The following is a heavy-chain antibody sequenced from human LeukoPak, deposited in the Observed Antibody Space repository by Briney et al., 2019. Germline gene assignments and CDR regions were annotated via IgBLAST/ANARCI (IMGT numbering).Heavy chain of an antibody. J-gene: IGHJ6*03. V-gene: IGHV3-23*01. Sequence: GGSLRLSCAASGFTFSSYAMSWVRQAPGKGLEWVSAISGSGGSTYYADSVKGRFTISRDDSKNTLYMQMNSLRADDTAVYDCAKDGGYSSKRWYYYYYMDVWGKGTTVTVSS. D-gene: IGHD6-13*01. CDR3: AKDGGYSSKRWYYYYYMDV. CDR1: GFTFSSYA. CDR2: ISGSGGST.